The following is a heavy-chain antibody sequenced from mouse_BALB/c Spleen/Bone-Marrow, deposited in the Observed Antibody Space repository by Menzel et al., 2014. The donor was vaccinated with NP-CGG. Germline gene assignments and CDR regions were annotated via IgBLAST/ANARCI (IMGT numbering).Heavy chain of an antibody. Sequence: QVQLQQSGAELVKPGASVKLSCKPSGYTFTSYWIHWVKQRPGQGLEGIGEINPVNGRNDYNEKFKNKATLTVDKSSSTAYMQLSSLTSEDSAVYYCTRYYSWYFDVWGAGTTVTVSS. CDR1: GYTFTSYW. J-gene: IGHJ1*01. D-gene: IGHD1-1*01. CDR3: TRYYSWYFDV. V-gene: IGHV1S81*02. CDR2: INPVNGRN.